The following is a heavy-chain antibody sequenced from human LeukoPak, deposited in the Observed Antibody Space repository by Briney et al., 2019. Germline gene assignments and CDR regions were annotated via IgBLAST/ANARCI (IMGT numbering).Heavy chain of an antibody. J-gene: IGHJ6*03. CDR3: ARTYWAETEEGKYYYMDV. CDR1: GYTFTTYD. V-gene: IGHV1-8*03. D-gene: IGHD7-27*01. CDR2: MNPNSGNT. Sequence: ASVKVSCKASGYTFTTYDINWVRQATGQGLEWMGWMNPNSGNTGYAQKFQGRVTITRNTSISTAYMELSSLRSEDTAVYYCARTYWAETEEGKYYYMDVWGKGTTVTVSS.